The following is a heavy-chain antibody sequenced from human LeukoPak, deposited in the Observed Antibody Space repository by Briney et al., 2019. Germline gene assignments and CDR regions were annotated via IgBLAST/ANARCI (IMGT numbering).Heavy chain of an antibody. Sequence: GGSLRLSCAASGFTFSSYWMHWVRQAPGKGLVWVSRINSDGSSTSYADSVKGRFTISRDNAKNTLYLQMNSLRAEDTALYYFARDGWGRYDFWSGYLYWGQGTLVTVSS. CDR2: INSDGSST. D-gene: IGHD3-3*01. J-gene: IGHJ4*02. CDR3: ARDGWGRYDFWSGYLY. V-gene: IGHV3-74*01. CDR1: GFTFSSYW.